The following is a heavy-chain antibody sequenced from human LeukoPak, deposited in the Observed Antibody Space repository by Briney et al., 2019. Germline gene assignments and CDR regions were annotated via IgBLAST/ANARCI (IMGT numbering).Heavy chain of an antibody. D-gene: IGHD6-19*01. CDR3: ARDLAVAGPDY. J-gene: IGHJ4*02. Sequence: PGGSLRLSCAASGFTFSSYSMNWVRQAPGKGLEWVSYISSSSSTIYYADSVKGRLTISRDNAKNSLYLQMNSLRAEDTAVYYCARDLAVAGPDYWGQGTLVTVSS. V-gene: IGHV3-48*01. CDR2: ISSSSSTI. CDR1: GFTFSSYS.